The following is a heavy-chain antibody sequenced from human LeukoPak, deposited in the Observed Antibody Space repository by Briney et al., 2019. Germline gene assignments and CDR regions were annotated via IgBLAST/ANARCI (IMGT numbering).Heavy chain of an antibody. CDR3: ATWSPCLRGSCYHRIAYYGMDV. CDR1: GYTFTSYY. D-gene: IGHD2-15*01. J-gene: IGHJ6*02. Sequence: VSVKVSCKASGYTFTSYYMHWVRQAPGKGLEWMGGFDPEDGETIYAQKFQGRATMTEDTSTDTAYMELSSLRSEDTAVYYCATWSPCLRGSCYHRIAYYGMDVWGQGTTVTVSS. CDR2: FDPEDGET. V-gene: IGHV1-24*01.